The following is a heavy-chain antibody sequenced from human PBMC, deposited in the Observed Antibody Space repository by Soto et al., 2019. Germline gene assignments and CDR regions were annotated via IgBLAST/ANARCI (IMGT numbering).Heavy chain of an antibody. CDR2: ISAYNGNT. CDR1: GYTFTSYG. D-gene: IGHD3-3*01. V-gene: IGHV1-18*01. J-gene: IGHJ6*02. Sequence: ASVKVSCKASGYTFTSYGISWVRQAPGQGLEWMGWISAYNGNTNYAQKLQGRVTMTTDTSTSTAYMELRSLRSDDTAVYYCARDLPLGYYDFCCGYPPNYYNGMVVWGQGTTVTVS. CDR3: ARDLPLGYYDFCCGYPPNYYNGMVV.